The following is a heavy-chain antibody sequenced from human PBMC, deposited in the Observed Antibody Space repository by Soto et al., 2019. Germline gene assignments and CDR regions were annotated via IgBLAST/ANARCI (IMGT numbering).Heavy chain of an antibody. Sequence: QVQLVESGGGVVKPGTSLRLSCAASGFSFTSYGMNWVRQAPGKGLEWVTLISSDGNNKYYAESVKGRFTISRDNSKNTLYLQMNSLRAEDTAVYYCAAGLYFFDYCGQGTLVTVSS. CDR2: ISSDGNNK. D-gene: IGHD3-16*01. V-gene: IGHV3-30*03. CDR3: AAGLYFFDY. J-gene: IGHJ4*02. CDR1: GFSFTSYG.